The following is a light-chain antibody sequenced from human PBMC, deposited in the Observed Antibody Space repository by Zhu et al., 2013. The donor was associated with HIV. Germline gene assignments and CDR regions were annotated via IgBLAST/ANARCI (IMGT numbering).Light chain of an antibody. CDR1: QSVLYSSNNKNY. J-gene: IGKJ2*01. Sequence: DIVMTQSPDSLAVSLGERATINCKSSQSVLYSSNNKNYLGWYQQKSGQPPKLLIYWASTRQSGVPDRFNGSGSGTEFTLTISSLQAEDVAVYYCQQYYSTPYTFGQGTKLEIK. CDR3: QQYYSTPYT. V-gene: IGKV4-1*01. CDR2: WAS.